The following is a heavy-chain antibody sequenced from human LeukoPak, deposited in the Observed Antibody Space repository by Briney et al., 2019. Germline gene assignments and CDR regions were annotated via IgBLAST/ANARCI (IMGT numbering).Heavy chain of an antibody. V-gene: IGHV3-30*18. CDR1: GFTFSSYG. CDR3: AKSPSGRSRISRFDY. Sequence: PGGSLRLSCAASGFTFSSYGMHWVRQAPGKGLEWVAVISYDGSNKYYADSVNGRLTISRDNSKNTLSLQMNSLRAEDTAVYYCAKSPSGRSRISRFDYWGQGILVTVSS. CDR2: ISYDGSNK. D-gene: IGHD1-26*01. J-gene: IGHJ4*02.